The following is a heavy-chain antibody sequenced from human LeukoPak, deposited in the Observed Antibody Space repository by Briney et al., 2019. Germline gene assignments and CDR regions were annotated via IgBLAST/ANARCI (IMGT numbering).Heavy chain of an antibody. CDR2: ISWNSGSI. D-gene: IGHD6-13*01. CDR3: AKDTGWVIAAAGLDY. J-gene: IGHJ4*02. V-gene: IGHV3-9*01. CDR1: GFTFDDYA. Sequence: GGSLRLSCAASGFTFDDYAMHWVRQAPGKGLEWVSGISWNSGSIGYADSVKGRFTISRDNAKNSLYLQMNSLRAEDTALYYCAKDTGWVIAAAGLDYWGQGTLVTVSS.